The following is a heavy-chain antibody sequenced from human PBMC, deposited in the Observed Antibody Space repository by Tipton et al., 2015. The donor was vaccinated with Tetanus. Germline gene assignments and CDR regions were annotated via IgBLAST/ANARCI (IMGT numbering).Heavy chain of an antibody. J-gene: IGHJ4*02. CDR1: GGSFSGYY. Sequence: TLSLTCAVYGGSFSGYYWSWIRQPPGKGLEWIGEINHSGSTNYNPSLKSRVTISVDTSKNQFSLKLSSVTAADTAVYYCARAPGSGVTTFMIPEPTFDYWGQGTLVTVSS. V-gene: IGHV4-34*01. CDR2: INHSGST. CDR3: ARAPGSGVTTFMIPEPTFDY. D-gene: IGHD4-17*01.